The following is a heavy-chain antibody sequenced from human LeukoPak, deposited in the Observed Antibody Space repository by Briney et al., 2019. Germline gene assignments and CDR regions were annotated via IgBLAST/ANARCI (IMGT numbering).Heavy chain of an antibody. Sequence: GGSLRLSCTTSGFGSKNYAMSWVRLAPGKGLEWVSIISATGVNTYYADSVKGRFTISRDNSKNTLYLQMNSLRAEDTAVYYCARQPAGYSYGAGAFDIWGQGTMVTVSP. D-gene: IGHD5-18*01. J-gene: IGHJ3*02. V-gene: IGHV3-23*01. CDR1: GFGSKNYA. CDR2: ISATGVNT. CDR3: ARQPAGYSYGAGAFDI.